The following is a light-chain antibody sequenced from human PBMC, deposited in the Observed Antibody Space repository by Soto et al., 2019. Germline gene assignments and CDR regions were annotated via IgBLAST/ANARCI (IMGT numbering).Light chain of an antibody. CDR3: SSYSGGNRYV. J-gene: IGLJ1*01. CDR2: EVK. V-gene: IGLV2-8*01. Sequence: QSALTQPPSASGSPGQSVNISCTGTSSQVAFYNYVSWYQQHPGKAPKLIIYEVKKRPSGVPHRFSGSKSGDTASLTVSGLRPEDEADYYCSSYSGGNRYVFGPGTKVTVL. CDR1: SSQVAFYNY.